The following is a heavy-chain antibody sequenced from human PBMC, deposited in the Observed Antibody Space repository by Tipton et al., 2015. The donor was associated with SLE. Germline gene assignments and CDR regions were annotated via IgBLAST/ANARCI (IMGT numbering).Heavy chain of an antibody. CDR1: GDSINSHY. J-gene: IGHJ4*02. Sequence: TLSLTCTVSGDSINSHYWSWIRQPPGRGLEWIGYISDSGSTNYNPSLKSRVTISVDTSKNQCSLNLSSVTAADTALYYCAREGYSSGWDGDFDYWGQGTLVTVSS. CDR2: ISDSGST. CDR3: AREGYSSGWDGDFDY. D-gene: IGHD6-19*01. V-gene: IGHV4-59*11.